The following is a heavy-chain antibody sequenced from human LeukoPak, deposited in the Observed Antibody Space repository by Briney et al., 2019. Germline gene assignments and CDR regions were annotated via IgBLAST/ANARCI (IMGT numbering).Heavy chain of an antibody. J-gene: IGHJ4*02. CDR1: GFTFSSYP. V-gene: IGHV3-30-3*01. CDR2: ISYDGSEK. Sequence: GGSLRLSCAASGFTFSSYPMHWVRQAPGKGLEWVAVISYDGSEKHYADPVKGRFTISRDNSENTLYLQMNSLRAEDTAVYYCAREGSSGYYPSWGQGILVTVSS. CDR3: AREGSSGYYPS. D-gene: IGHD3-22*01.